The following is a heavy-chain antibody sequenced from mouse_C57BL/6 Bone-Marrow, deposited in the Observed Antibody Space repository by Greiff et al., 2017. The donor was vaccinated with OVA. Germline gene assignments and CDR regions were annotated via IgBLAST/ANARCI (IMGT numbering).Heavy chain of an antibody. V-gene: IGHV14-4*01. Sequence: VQLQQSGAELVRPGASVKLSCTASGFNIKDDYMHWVKQRPEQGLEWIGWIDPENGDTEYASKFQGKATITADTSSNTAYLQHSSLTSEDTAVYYCTTDSSGYVLFAYWGQGTLVTVSA. CDR3: TTDSSGYVLFAY. CDR2: IDPENGDT. D-gene: IGHD3-2*02. CDR1: GFNIKDDY. J-gene: IGHJ3*01.